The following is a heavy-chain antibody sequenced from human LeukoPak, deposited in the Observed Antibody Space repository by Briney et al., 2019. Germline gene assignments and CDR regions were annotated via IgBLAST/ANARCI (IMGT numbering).Heavy chain of an antibody. CDR3: ARGGGYSYGSFDY. CDR2: IESDGST. V-gene: IGHV3-74*01. J-gene: IGHJ4*02. CDR1: GFTFSSYW. Sequence: GGSLRLSCAASGFTFSSYWMHWVRQPPGKGLVWVSRIESDGSTIYADSVRGRFTISRDNAKNMVYLQMNSLRAEDTAMYYCARGGGYSYGSFDYWGQGTLVTVSS. D-gene: IGHD5-18*01.